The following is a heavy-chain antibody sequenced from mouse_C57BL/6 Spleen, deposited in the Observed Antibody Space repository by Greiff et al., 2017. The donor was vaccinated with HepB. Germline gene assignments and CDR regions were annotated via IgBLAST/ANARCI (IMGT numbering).Heavy chain of an antibody. CDR2: INPNNGGT. J-gene: IGHJ1*03. V-gene: IGHV1-18*01. CDR1: GYTFTDYN. D-gene: IGHD1-1*01. Sequence: EVQLQQSGPELVKPGASVKIPCKASGYTFTDYNMDWVKQSHGKSLEWIGDINPNNGGTIYNQKFKGKATLTVDKSSSTAYMELRSLTSEDTAVYYCARRAITTVAYWYFDVWGTGTTVTVSS. CDR3: ARRAITTVAYWYFDV.